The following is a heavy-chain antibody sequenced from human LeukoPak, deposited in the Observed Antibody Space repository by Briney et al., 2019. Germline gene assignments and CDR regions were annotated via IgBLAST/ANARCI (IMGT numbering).Heavy chain of an antibody. V-gene: IGHV3-23*01. CDR1: GFTFSNYA. Sequence: GGSLRLSCAASGFTFSNYAMSWVRQAPGEGLEWVSAIAVSGGSTYYADSVKGRFTISRDNYKNTLYLQMNSLRAEDTAVYYCAKKFGEVRSFDNWGQGTLVTVS. CDR3: AKKFGEVRSFDN. CDR2: IAVSGGST. D-gene: IGHD3-10*01. J-gene: IGHJ4*02.